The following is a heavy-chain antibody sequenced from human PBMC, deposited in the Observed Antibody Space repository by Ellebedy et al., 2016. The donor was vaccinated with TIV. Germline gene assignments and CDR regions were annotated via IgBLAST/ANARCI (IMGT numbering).Heavy chain of an antibody. V-gene: IGHV3-23*01. Sequence: GGSLRLSXAASGFTFDDHAMHWVRQAPGKGLEWVSAISSGGSTTYYADSVKGRFTISRDNSMNMLYLQMNSLRAEDTAVYYCAQAPKVGDAYNYRDHWGRGTLVTVSS. CDR1: GFTFDDHA. CDR3: AQAPKVGDAYNYRDH. D-gene: IGHD5-24*01. CDR2: ISSGGSTT. J-gene: IGHJ4*02.